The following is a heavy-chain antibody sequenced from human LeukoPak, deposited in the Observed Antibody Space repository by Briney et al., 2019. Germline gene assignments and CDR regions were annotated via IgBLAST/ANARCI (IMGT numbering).Heavy chain of an antibody. V-gene: IGHV3-23*01. J-gene: IGHJ4*03. CDR3: AKGRVATATPRDHDY. CDR1: GFTFSTFP. Sequence: GGSLRLSCTASGFTFSTFPMSWVRQAPGKGLEWVSAISGSGSSTYYADSVKGRITISRDNSNNTLSLQMNSLRADDTAVCYCAKGRVATATPRDHDYWGQGTTVTVSS. D-gene: IGHD5-12*01. CDR2: ISGSGSST.